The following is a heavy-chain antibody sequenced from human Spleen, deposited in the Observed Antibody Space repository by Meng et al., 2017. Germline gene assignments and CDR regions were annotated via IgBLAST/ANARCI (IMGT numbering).Heavy chain of an antibody. CDR3: ARGPTTMAHDFDY. Sequence: QVQLQQWGARLLKPSATLSRTCVVSGGSFSDSYWSWIRQPPGKGLEWIGEINHSGSTNYNPSLESRATISVDTSQNNLSLKLSSVTAADSAVYYCARGPTTMAHDFDYWGQGTLVTVSS. J-gene: IGHJ4*02. CDR2: INHSGST. V-gene: IGHV4-34*01. D-gene: IGHD4-11*01. CDR1: GGSFSDSY.